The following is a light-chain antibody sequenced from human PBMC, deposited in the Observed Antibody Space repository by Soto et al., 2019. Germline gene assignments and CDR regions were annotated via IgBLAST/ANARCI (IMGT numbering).Light chain of an antibody. CDR1: QTINNNY. Sequence: IILTQSPGTLSLSPGERVTLSCKASQTINNNYVAWYQQRPGRAPRLLVYGASARATGIPDRFRGGGAGTDFTLTISRLEPEDFAVYYCQHHGDLIGFGGGTKV. CDR2: GAS. CDR3: QHHGDLIG. V-gene: IGKV3-20*01. J-gene: IGKJ4*01.